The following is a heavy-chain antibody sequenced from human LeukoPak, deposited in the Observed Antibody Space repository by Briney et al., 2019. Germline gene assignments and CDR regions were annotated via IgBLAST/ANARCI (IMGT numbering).Heavy chain of an antibody. J-gene: IGHJ4*02. CDR2: ISYDGSNK. V-gene: IGHV3-30-3*01. Sequence: GGSLRLSCVGSGFTFSRYWLNWVRQAPGKGLEWVAVISYDGSNKYYADSVKGRFTISRDNSKNTLYLQMNSLRAEDTAVYYCASGWVSFDYWGQGTLVTVSS. D-gene: IGHD6-19*01. CDR3: ASGWVSFDY. CDR1: GFTFSRYW.